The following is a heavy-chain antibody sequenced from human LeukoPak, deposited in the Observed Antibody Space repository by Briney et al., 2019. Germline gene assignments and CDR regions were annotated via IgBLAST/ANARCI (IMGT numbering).Heavy chain of an antibody. Sequence: GGSLRPSCAASGFTFSSYTMNWVRQAPGKGLEWVSSITSSSSYIYYADSVKGRFTISRDNAKNSLYLQMNSLRAEDTAVYYCARHVVAVGFDYWGQGTLVTVSS. V-gene: IGHV3-21*01. CDR1: GFTFSSYT. CDR2: ITSSSSYI. D-gene: IGHD3-22*01. CDR3: ARHVVAVGFDY. J-gene: IGHJ4*02.